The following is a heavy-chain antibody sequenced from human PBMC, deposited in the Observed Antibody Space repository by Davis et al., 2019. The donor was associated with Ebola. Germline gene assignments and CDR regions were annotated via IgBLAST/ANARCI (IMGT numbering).Heavy chain of an antibody. Sequence: GESLKISCAASGFTFSSNAMHWVRQAPGKGPEWVAVISYDETNKDYADSVKGRFTISRDNSKNTLYLQMNSLRAGDTAVYYCAKSRGGYHGPIDYWGQGTLVTVSS. V-gene: IGHV3-30*18. D-gene: IGHD2-15*01. J-gene: IGHJ4*02. CDR2: ISYDETNK. CDR1: GFTFSSNA. CDR3: AKSRGGYHGPIDY.